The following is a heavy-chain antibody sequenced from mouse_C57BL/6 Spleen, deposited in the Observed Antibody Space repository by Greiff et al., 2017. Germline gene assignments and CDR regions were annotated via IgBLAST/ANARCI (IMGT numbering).Heavy chain of an antibody. V-gene: IGHV1-80*01. CDR2: IYPGDGDT. Sequence: QVQLKESGAELVKPGASVKISCKASGYAFSSYWMNWVKQRPGKGLEWIGQIYPGDGDTNYNGKFKGKATLAADKSSSTAYMQLSSRTSEDSAVYFWARAITTVVARYWYFDVWGTGTTVTVSS. J-gene: IGHJ1*03. CDR1: GYAFSSYW. CDR3: ARAITTVVARYWYFDV. D-gene: IGHD1-1*01.